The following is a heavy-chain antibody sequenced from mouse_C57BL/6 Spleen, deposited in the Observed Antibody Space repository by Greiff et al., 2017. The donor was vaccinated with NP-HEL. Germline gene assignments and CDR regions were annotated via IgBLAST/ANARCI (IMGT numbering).Heavy chain of an antibody. CDR1: GYTFTSYW. Sequence: QVQLKQPGAELVRPGSSVKLSCKASGYTFTSYWMHWVKQRPIQGLEWIGNIDPSDSETHYNQKFKDKATLTVDKSSSTAYMQLSSLTSEDSAVYYCARPFYYGSSSPWFAYWGQGTLVTVSA. CDR3: ARPFYYGSSSPWFAY. J-gene: IGHJ3*01. CDR2: IDPSDSET. D-gene: IGHD1-1*01. V-gene: IGHV1-52*01.